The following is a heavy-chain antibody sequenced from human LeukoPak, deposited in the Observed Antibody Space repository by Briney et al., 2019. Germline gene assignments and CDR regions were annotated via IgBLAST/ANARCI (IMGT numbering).Heavy chain of an antibody. CDR1: GFTFSTYS. D-gene: IGHD3-10*01. J-gene: IGHJ3*02. CDR3: IRGGGPFDI. CDR2: ITGSSSYI. V-gene: IGHV3-21*06. Sequence: GSLRLSCAASGFTFSTYSMNWVRQAPGKGLEWVSSITGSSSYIYFADSVKGRFTISRDNAKNSLYLQMNSLRAEDTAVYYCIRGGGPFDIWGQGTMVTVFS.